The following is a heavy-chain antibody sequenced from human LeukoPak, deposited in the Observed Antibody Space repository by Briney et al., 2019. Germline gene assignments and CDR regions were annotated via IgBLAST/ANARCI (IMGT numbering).Heavy chain of an antibody. CDR3: ARDYDSSGYNNWSDP. CDR2: INPSGSST. CDR1: GYSFTSHY. J-gene: IGHJ5*02. V-gene: IGHV1-46*01. Sequence: ASVKVSCKASGYSFTSHYMHWVRQAPGQGLEWLGLINPSGSSTLYAQKFQGRVTMTRDMSTTTDYMELSSLRSEDTAVYYCARDYDSSGYNNWSDPWGQGTLVTVSS. D-gene: IGHD3-22*01.